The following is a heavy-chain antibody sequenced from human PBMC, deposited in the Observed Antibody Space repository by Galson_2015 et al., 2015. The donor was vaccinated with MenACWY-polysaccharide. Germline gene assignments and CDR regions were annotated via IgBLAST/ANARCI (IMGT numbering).Heavy chain of an antibody. CDR3: AKDTLHAAATAND. D-gene: IGHD2-15*01. CDR1: GFTFSSSG. V-gene: IGHV3-23*01. CDR2: IVGSGAIT. J-gene: IGHJ4*02. Sequence: SLRLSCAASGFTFSSSGMSWVRQAPGKGLEWVSDIVGSGAITYYTDSVKGRFIISRDNSKNTLYLQMNSLRAEDTALYYCAKDTLHAAATANDWGQGTLVTVSS.